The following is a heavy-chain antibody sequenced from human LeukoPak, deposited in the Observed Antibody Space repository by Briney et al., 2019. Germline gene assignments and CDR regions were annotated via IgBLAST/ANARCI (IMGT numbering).Heavy chain of an antibody. J-gene: IGHJ6*04. CDR3: AELGITMIGGV. D-gene: IGHD3-10*02. Sequence: GGSLRLSCAASGFTFSSYEMNWVRQAPGKGLEWVSYISSSGSTIYYADSVRGRFTISRDNAKNSLYLQMNSLRAGDTAVYYCAELGITMIGGVWGKGTTVTISS. CDR1: GFTFSSYE. CDR2: ISSSGSTI. V-gene: IGHV3-48*03.